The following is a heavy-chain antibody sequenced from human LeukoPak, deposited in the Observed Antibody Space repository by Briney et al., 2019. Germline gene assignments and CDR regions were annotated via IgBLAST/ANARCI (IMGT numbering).Heavy chain of an antibody. Sequence: SETLSLTCTVSGGSISSGSYYWSWIRQPAGKGLEWIGRIYTSGSTNYNPSLKSRVTISVDTSKNQFSPKLSSVTAADTAVYYCASTKPGYSSGWPRNYYYYYMDVWGKGTTVTVSS. CDR1: GGSISSGSYY. J-gene: IGHJ6*03. CDR2: IYTSGST. V-gene: IGHV4-61*02. CDR3: ASTKPGYSSGWPRNYYYYYMDV. D-gene: IGHD6-19*01.